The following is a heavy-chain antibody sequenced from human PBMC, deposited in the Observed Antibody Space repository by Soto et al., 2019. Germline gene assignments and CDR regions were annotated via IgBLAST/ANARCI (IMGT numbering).Heavy chain of an antibody. CDR3: ARDSWGDGGNSRGDDAFDI. V-gene: IGHV1-69*13. J-gene: IGHJ3*02. CDR1: GGTFSSYA. D-gene: IGHD2-21*02. CDR2: IIPIFGTA. Sequence: SVKVSCKASGGTFSSYAISWVRQAPGQGLEWMGGIIPIFGTANYAQKFQGRVTITADESTSTAYMELSSLRSEDTAVYYCARDSWGDGGNSRGDDAFDIWGQGTMVTVSS.